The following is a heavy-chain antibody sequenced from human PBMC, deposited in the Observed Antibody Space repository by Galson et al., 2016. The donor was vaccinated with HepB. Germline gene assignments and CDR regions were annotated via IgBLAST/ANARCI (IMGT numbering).Heavy chain of an antibody. J-gene: IGHJ3*02. CDR3: ARETNIVGSFDM. Sequence: SLRLSCAASGFTFSNYGMNWVRQAPGKGLEWVAVILYDGTNKNHADSVQGRFAISRDNSKNEVYLQMDSLRTEDTAVYYCARETNIVGSFDMWGQGTMVTVSS. CDR1: GFTFSNYG. D-gene: IGHD3-16*02. CDR2: ILYDGTNK. V-gene: IGHV3-30*03.